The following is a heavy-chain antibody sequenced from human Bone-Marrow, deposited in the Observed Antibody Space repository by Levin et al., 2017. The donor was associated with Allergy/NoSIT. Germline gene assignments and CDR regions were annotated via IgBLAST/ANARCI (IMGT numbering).Heavy chain of an antibody. CDR3: ARAEPGRYSSSWYEINWFDP. Sequence: GGSLRLSCAASGFTFSSYWMHWVRQAPGKGLVWVSRINSDGSSTSYADSVKGRFTISRDNAKNTLYLQMNSLRAEDTAVYYCARAEPGRYSSSWYEINWFDPWGQGTLVTVSS. CDR1: GFTFSSYW. D-gene: IGHD6-13*01. J-gene: IGHJ5*02. V-gene: IGHV3-74*01. CDR2: INSDGSST.